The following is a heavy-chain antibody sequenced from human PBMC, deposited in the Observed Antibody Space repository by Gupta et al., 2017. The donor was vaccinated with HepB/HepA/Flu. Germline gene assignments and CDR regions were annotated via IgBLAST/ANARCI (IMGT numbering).Heavy chain of an antibody. D-gene: IGHD2-15*01. CDR1: GGSFSGYY. J-gene: IGHJ4*02. CDR3: ARRAEVVADRAFDY. CDR2: IKHSGRT. Sequence: QVQLQQWGAGLLKPSETLSLTCAVYGGSFSGYYWSWIRQPPGKGLEWIGEIKHSGRTNYNPARKSRVTISVDTSKNQFSLKLSSVTAADTAVYYCARRAEVVADRAFDYWGQGTLVTVSS. V-gene: IGHV4-34*01.